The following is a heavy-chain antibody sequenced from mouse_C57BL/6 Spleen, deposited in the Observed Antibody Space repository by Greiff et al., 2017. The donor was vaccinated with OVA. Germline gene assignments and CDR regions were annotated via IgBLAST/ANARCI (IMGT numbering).Heavy chain of an antibody. V-gene: IGHV1-15*01. CDR2: IDPETGGT. CDR1: GYTFTDYE. D-gene: IGHD1-1*01. J-gene: IGHJ4*01. Sequence: VQLQQSGAELVRPGASVTLSCKASGYTFTDYEMHWVKQTPVHGLEWIGAIDPETGGTAYNQKFKGKAILTADKSSSTAYMELRSLTSEDSAVYYCTRIPITTVVAPAMDYWGQGTSVTVSS. CDR3: TRIPITTVVAPAMDY.